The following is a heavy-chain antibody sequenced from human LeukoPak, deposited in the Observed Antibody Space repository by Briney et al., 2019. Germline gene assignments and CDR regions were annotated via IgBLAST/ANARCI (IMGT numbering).Heavy chain of an antibody. CDR2: IVVGSGNT. Sequence: GTSVKVSCKASGVTFTSSAVQWVRQARGQRLEWIGWIVVGSGNTNYAQKFQERVTITRDMSTSTAYMELSSLRSKDTAVYYCAAGGQLVGWSPFDPWGQGTLVTVSS. V-gene: IGHV1-58*01. D-gene: IGHD6-6*01. CDR3: AAGGQLVGWSPFDP. CDR1: GVTFTSSA. J-gene: IGHJ5*02.